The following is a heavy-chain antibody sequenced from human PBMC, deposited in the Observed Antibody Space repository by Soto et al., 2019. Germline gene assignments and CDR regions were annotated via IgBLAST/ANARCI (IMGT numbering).Heavy chain of an antibody. D-gene: IGHD6-19*01. Sequence: PSETLSLTCAVYGGSFSGYYWSWIRQPPGKGLEWIGEINHSGSTNYNPSLKSRVTISVDTSKNQFSLKLSSVTAADTAVYYCARDQNVAGLFDYWGQGTLVTVSS. CDR2: INHSGST. CDR3: ARDQNVAGLFDY. CDR1: GGSFSGYY. J-gene: IGHJ4*02. V-gene: IGHV4-34*01.